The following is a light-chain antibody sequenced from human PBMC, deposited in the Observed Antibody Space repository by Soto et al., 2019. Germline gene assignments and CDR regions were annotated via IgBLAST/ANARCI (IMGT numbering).Light chain of an antibody. CDR3: QQYGSSSYT. Sequence: EIVLTQSPCPLSLSPGERATLSCRASQSVSSSYLAWYQQKPGQAPRLLIYGASSRATGIPDRFSGSGSGTDFTLTISRLEPEDVAVYYCQQYGSSSYTFGQGTKLEIK. CDR2: GAS. V-gene: IGKV3-20*01. CDR1: QSVSSSY. J-gene: IGKJ2*01.